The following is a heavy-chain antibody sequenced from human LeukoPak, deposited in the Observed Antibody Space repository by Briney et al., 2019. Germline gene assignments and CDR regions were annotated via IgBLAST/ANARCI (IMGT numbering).Heavy chain of an antibody. Sequence: TGGSLRLSCAASGFRFNSYSMNWVRQAPGMGLEWVSYISANSIDIDYTDSVKGRFTISRDNAKNSLYLQMNSLRDEDTAVYYCARDLRAYYYDSSGYYSNWFDPWGQGTLVTVSS. CDR2: ISANSIDI. V-gene: IGHV3-48*02. CDR1: GFRFNSYS. J-gene: IGHJ5*02. CDR3: ARDLRAYYYDSSGYYSNWFDP. D-gene: IGHD3-22*01.